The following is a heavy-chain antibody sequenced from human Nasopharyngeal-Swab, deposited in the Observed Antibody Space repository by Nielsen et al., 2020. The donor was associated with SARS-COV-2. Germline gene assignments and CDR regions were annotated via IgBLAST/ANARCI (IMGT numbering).Heavy chain of an antibody. Sequence: GESLKISCAASGLTFTNSWMSWVRQAPGKGLEWVANIKQDGSEIYYVDSLKGRFTISRDNAKNSLYLQMNSLRVEDTAVYYCARLKYDFWNGPPEDYWGQGTLVTVSS. CDR1: GLTFTNSW. J-gene: IGHJ4*02. CDR3: ARLKYDFWNGPPEDY. V-gene: IGHV3-7*01. D-gene: IGHD3-3*01. CDR2: IKQDGSEI.